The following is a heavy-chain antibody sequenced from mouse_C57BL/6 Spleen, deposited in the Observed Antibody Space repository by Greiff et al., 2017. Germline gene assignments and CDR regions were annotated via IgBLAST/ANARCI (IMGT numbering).Heavy chain of an antibody. CDR3: ARGLSSGYVAWFAY. V-gene: IGHV1-18*01. CDR2: INPNNGGT. CDR1: GYTFTDYN. D-gene: IGHD3-2*02. J-gene: IGHJ3*01. Sequence: VQLKESGPELVKPGASVKIPCKASGYTFTDYNMDWVKQSHGKSLEWIGDINPNNGGTIYNQKFKGKATLTVDKSSSTAYMELRSLTSEDTAVYYCARGLSSGYVAWFAYWGQGTLVTVSA.